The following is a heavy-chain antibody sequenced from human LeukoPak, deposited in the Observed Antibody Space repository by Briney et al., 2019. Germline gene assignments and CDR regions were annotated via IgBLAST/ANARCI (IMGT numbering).Heavy chain of an antibody. CDR3: VRDLGHSRHYFEY. Sequence: GESLRLSCAASGFTFNSFFLNWVRLTPGRELEWVACISQDGSETFYMDSVRGRFTISRDNTKNSLYLQMNSLRAEDTAVYFCVRDLGHSRHYFEYWGQGALVTVSS. CDR2: ISQDGSET. J-gene: IGHJ4*02. CDR1: GFTFNSFF. D-gene: IGHD7-27*01. V-gene: IGHV3-7*01.